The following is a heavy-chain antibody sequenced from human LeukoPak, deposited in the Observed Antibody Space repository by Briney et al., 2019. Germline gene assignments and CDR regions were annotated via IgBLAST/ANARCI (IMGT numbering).Heavy chain of an antibody. CDR1: GFTFSSYG. CDR2: IWNDGSHK. J-gene: IGHJ3*02. CDR3: ARLSGYEKGYVFDI. D-gene: IGHD5-12*01. Sequence: GRSLRLSCAASGFTFSSYGMHWVRQAPGRGLEWVAVIWNDGSHKYYADSVKGRFTISRDNSKNTLYLQMNSLRAEDTAVYYCARLSGYEKGYVFDIWGQGTMVTVSS. V-gene: IGHV3-33*01.